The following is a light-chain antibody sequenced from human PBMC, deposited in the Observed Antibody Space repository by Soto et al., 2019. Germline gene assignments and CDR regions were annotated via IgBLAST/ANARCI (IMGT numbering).Light chain of an antibody. V-gene: IGLV2-14*01. J-gene: IGLJ1*01. Sequence: QSALTQPASVSGSPGQSITISCTGTSSDVGGYNYVSWYQQHPGKAPKLMIYDVSNRPSGVSNRFSGSKSGNTASLTISGLQAEDEADYYCSSYTSSSTPSYVLGTGTKSPS. CDR1: SSDVGGYNY. CDR3: SSYTSSSTPSYV. CDR2: DVS.